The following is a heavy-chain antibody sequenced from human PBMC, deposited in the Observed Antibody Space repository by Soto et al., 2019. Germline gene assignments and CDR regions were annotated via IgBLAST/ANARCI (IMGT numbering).Heavy chain of an antibody. J-gene: IGHJ4*02. Sequence: EVQLEESGGGLIKPGESLTLSCAASDFILSDAWMKWGRQAPGKGLEWVGRIKSKAHGGTKDYAAPLKGRFTILRDDSKNTLYLQMNSLQPEDTAMYYCASYRDSSGLRRYDYWGQGALVTVSS. D-gene: IGHD3-22*01. V-gene: IGHV3-15*07. CDR2: IKSKAHGGTK. CDR1: DFILSDAW. CDR3: ASYRDSSGLRRYDY.